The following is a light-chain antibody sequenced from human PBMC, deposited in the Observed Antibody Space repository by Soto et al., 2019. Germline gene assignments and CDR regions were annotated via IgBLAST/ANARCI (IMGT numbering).Light chain of an antibody. J-gene: IGKJ1*01. Sequence: DIQMTQSPSTLSAFVGDRVTITCRASQSINTWLAWYQQKSGKAPKLLIYGASSLENGVPSRFSGSGSGTEFTLTINSLQPDDFATYYCQQYNNYWTFGQGTKVEIK. CDR3: QQYNNYWT. CDR2: GAS. V-gene: IGKV1-5*03. CDR1: QSINTW.